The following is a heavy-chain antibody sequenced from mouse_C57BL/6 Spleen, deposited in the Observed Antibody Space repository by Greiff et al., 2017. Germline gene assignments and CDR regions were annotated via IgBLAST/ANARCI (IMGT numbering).Heavy chain of an antibody. CDR3: AEGTTDGYFDV. V-gene: IGHV1-50*01. D-gene: IGHD1-1*01. CDR2: IDPSDSYT. Sequence: QVQLQQPGAELVKPGASVKLSCKASGYTFTSYWMQWVKQRPGQGLEWIGEIDPSDSYTNYNQKFKGKATLTVDTSSSTGYMQLSSLTSEDSAVDYCAEGTTDGYFDVWGTGTTVTVSA. CDR1: GYTFTSYW. J-gene: IGHJ1*03.